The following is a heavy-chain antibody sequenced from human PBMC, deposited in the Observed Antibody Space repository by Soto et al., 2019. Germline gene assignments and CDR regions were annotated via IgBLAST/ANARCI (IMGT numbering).Heavy chain of an antibody. V-gene: IGHV1-69*01. Sequence: QVQPVQSGAEVKKPGSSVKVSCKASGGTFSSYGISWLRQAPGQGLEWMGGIIPIFGTANYAQKFQGRVTITADESTSTAYMELSSLRSEDTAVYYCAGRRGEYCTNGVCSWFDPWGQGTLVTVSS. D-gene: IGHD2-8*01. CDR3: AGRRGEYCTNGVCSWFDP. J-gene: IGHJ5*02. CDR2: IIPIFGTA. CDR1: GGTFSSYG.